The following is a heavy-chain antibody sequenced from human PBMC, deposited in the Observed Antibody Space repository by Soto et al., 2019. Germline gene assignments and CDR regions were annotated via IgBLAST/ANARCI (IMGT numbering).Heavy chain of an antibody. Sequence: PSETLSLTCTVSGGSISSGGYYWSWIRQHPGKGLEWIGYIYYSGSTYYNPSLKSRVTISVDTSKNQFSLKLSSVTAADTAVYYCARAITPGTYTLYNFDYWGQGTLVTVSS. D-gene: IGHD2-2*02. J-gene: IGHJ4*02. CDR3: ARAITPGTYTLYNFDY. CDR1: GGSISSGGYY. V-gene: IGHV4-31*03. CDR2: IYYSGST.